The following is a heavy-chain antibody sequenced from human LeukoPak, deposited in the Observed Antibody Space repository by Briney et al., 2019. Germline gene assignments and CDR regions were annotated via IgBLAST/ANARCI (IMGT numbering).Heavy chain of an antibody. V-gene: IGHV4-59*01. CDR2: IYYSGST. CDR1: AGSISSYS. J-gene: IGHJ3*02. D-gene: IGHD1-14*01. CDR3: ARDPSGYRNDAFDI. Sequence: SETLSLTCTASAGSISSYSWSWIRQPPGKGMEWIGYIYYSGSTNYNPSLKSRVTISVDTSKNQFSLKLSSVTAADTAVYYCARDPSGYRNDAFDIWGQGTMVTVSS.